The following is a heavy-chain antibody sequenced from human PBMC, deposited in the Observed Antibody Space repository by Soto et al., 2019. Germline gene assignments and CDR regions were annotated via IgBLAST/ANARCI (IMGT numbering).Heavy chain of an antibody. Sequence: GXSVKVSCKGSGYTFTSYAMHWVRQAPGQRLEWMGWINAGNGNTKYSQKFQGRVTITRDTSASTAYMELSSLRSEDTAVYYCARDHSEGYDILTGYRGFDHWGQGTLVTVSS. CDR2: INAGNGNT. J-gene: IGHJ5*02. D-gene: IGHD3-9*01. CDR1: GYTFTSYA. CDR3: ARDHSEGYDILTGYRGFDH. V-gene: IGHV1-3*01.